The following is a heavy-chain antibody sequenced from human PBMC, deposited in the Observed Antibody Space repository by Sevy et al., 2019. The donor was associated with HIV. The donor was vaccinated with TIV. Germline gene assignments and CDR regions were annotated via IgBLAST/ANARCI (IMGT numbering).Heavy chain of an antibody. D-gene: IGHD1-26*01. CDR2: IRYDGSNK. Sequence: GGYLRLSCAASGFTFSSYGMHWVRQAPGKGLEWVAFIRYDGSNKYYADSVKGRFTSSRDNSKNTLYLQMNSLRAEDTAVYYCAKDRATSYSGSYGIDYWGQGTLVIVSS. CDR1: GFTFSSYG. CDR3: AKDRATSYSGSYGIDY. V-gene: IGHV3-30*02. J-gene: IGHJ4*02.